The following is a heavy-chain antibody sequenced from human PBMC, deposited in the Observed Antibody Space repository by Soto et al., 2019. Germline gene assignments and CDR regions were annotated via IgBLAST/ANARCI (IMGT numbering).Heavy chain of an antibody. CDR2: MNQDGSEK. J-gene: IGHJ4*02. CDR3: ARGGRGSSNYWED. Sequence: EVQLVESGGGLVQPGGSLRLSCAASGFTFSGLWMSWVRQAPGKGLEWVANMNQDGSEKYYVDSVKGRFTISRDNAENSLYLHINSLKAEDTAIYYCARGGRGSSNYWEDWGQGTLVTVS. CDR1: GFTFSGLW. D-gene: IGHD6-13*01. V-gene: IGHV3-7*01.